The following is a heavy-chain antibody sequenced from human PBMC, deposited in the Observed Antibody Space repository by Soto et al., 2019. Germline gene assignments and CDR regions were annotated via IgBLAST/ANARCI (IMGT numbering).Heavy chain of an antibody. CDR1: GYSFTSDW. Sequence: GESLKISCKGSGYSFTSDWISWVRQMPGKGLEWMGRIDPSDSYTNYSPSFQGHVTISADKSISTAYLQWSSLKASDTAMYYCANTCYYDSSARFDIWGQGTMVTVSS. J-gene: IGHJ3*02. D-gene: IGHD3-22*01. CDR3: ANTCYYDSSARFDI. CDR2: IDPSDSYT. V-gene: IGHV5-10-1*01.